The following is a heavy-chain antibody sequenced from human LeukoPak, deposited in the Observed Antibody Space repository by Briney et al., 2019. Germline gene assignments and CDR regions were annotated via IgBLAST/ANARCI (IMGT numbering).Heavy chain of an antibody. Sequence: SVKVSCKASGGTFSSYAISWVRQAPGQGLEWMGGIIPIFGTANYAQKFQGRVTITADESTSTAYMELSSLRSEDTAVYYCARGYCSSTSCWAPTSPGEYFQHWGQGTLVTVSS. V-gene: IGHV1-69*01. CDR2: IIPIFGTA. CDR3: ARGYCSSTSCWAPTSPGEYFQH. CDR1: GGTFSSYA. D-gene: IGHD2-2*01. J-gene: IGHJ1*01.